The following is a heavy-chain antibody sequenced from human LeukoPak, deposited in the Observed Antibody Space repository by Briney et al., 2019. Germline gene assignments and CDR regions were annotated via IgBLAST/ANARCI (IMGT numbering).Heavy chain of an antibody. J-gene: IGHJ4*02. CDR3: ARPAMVRGVTTYYFDY. CDR2: ISAYNGNT. Sequence: ASVKVSCKASGYTFTSYGISWVRQAPGQGLEWMGWISAYNGNTNYAQKLQGRVTMTTDTSTSTAYMELRSLRSDDTAAYYCARPAMVRGVTTYYFDYWGQGTLVTVSS. D-gene: IGHD3-10*01. V-gene: IGHV1-18*01. CDR1: GYTFTSYG.